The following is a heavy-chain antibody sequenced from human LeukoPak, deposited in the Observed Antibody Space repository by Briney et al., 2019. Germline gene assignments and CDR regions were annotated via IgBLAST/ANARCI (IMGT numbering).Heavy chain of an antibody. CDR1: GFTFSSYS. J-gene: IGHJ4*02. CDR2: ISSSSSYI. V-gene: IGHV3-21*01. Sequence: PGGSLRLSCAASGFTFSSYSMNWVRQAPGKVLEWVSSISSSSSYIYYADSVKGRFTISRDNAKNSLYVQMNSLRAEDTAVYYCARETISYYFDYWGQGTLVTVSS. CDR3: ARETISYYFDY. D-gene: IGHD4/OR15-4a*01.